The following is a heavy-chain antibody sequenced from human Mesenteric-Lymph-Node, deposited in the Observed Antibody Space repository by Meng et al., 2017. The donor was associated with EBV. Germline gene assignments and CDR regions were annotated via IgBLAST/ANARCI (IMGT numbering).Heavy chain of an antibody. CDR2: TYYRSKWFT. D-gene: IGHD6-19*01. CDR1: GDSVSRDSAA. Sequence: VQPQQSGPGLVKPSQTLSLTCVIFGDSVSRDSAAWIWIRQSPSRGLEWLGRTYYRSKWFTDYAVSVKRRITINPDTSKNQVSLLLKSMTPEDTAMYYCVREGVAGYHYFDYWGQGTLVTVSS. V-gene: IGHV6-1*01. J-gene: IGHJ4*02. CDR3: VREGVAGYHYFDY.